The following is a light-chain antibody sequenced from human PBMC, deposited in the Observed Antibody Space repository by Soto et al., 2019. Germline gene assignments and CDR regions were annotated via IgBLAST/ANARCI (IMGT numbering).Light chain of an antibody. Sequence: PGERATLSCRTSQSVSNNYLAWYQQKPGQAPRLLIYGASNRATGIPDRFSGSGSGTDFTLTISRLEPEDFAVYYCQQYGSSFITFGQGTRLEIK. J-gene: IGKJ5*01. V-gene: IGKV3-20*01. CDR1: QSVSNNY. CDR3: QQYGSSFIT. CDR2: GAS.